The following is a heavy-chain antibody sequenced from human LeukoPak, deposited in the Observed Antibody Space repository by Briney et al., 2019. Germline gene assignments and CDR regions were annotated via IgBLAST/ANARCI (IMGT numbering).Heavy chain of an antibody. CDR3: AVEITIPMAGYFDY. CDR2: IYYSGST. J-gene: IGHJ4*02. D-gene: IGHD3-3*01. Sequence: PSETLSLTCTVSGGSISSSSYYWGWIRQPPGKGLEWIGSIYYSGSTYSNPSLKSRVTISADTSKNQFSLRLSSVTAADTAVYYCAVEITIPMAGYFDYWGQGTLVTVSS. CDR1: GGSISSSSYY. V-gene: IGHV4-39*01.